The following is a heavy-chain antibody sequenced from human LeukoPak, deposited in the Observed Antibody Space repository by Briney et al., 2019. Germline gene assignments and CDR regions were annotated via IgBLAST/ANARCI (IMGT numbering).Heavy chain of an antibody. CDR1: GGSISSGGYY. V-gene: IGHV4-31*03. CDR2: IYYSGST. D-gene: IGHD3-10*01. CDR3: ARKENVYYYFDY. Sequence: SETLSLTCTVSGGSISSGGYYWSWIRQHPGKGLEWIGYIYYSGSTHYNPSLKSRVTISVDTSKNQFSLKLSSVTAADTAVYYCARKENVYYYFDYWGQGTLVTVSS. J-gene: IGHJ4*02.